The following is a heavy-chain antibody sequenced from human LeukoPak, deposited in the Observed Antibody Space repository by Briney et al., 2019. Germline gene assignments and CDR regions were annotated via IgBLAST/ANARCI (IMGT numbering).Heavy chain of an antibody. CDR1: GGSISSGGYY. V-gene: IGHV4-31*03. D-gene: IGHD6-6*01. CDR3: ARGTYSSSSNWFDP. J-gene: IGHJ5*02. CDR2: IYYSGST. Sequence: SETLSLICTVPGGSISSGGYYWSWIRQHPGKGLEWIGYIYYSGSTYYNPSLKSRVTISVDTSKNQFSLKLSSVTAADTAVYYCARGTYSSSSNWFDPWGQGTLVTVSS.